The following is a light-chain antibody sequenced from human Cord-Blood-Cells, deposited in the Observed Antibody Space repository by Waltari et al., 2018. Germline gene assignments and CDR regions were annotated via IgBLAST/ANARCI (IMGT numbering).Light chain of an antibody. CDR2: WAS. J-gene: IGKJ2*03. Sequence: DIVMIQSSDPLALFLGERDSTNCKSSQSVFYNSNNKNYLAWYQQKPGQPPKLLIYWASTRESGVPDRFSGSGSGTDFTLTISSLQAEDVAVYYCQQYYSTQYSFGQGTKLEIK. V-gene: IGKV4-1*01. CDR1: QSVFYNSNNKNY. CDR3: QQYYSTQYS.